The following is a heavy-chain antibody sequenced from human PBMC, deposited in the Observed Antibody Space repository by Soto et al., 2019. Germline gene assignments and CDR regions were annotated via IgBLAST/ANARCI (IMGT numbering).Heavy chain of an antibody. J-gene: IGHJ5*02. CDR2: IYSGGST. CDR1: GFTVSSNY. CDR3: AREEYSGYDSDGWFDP. Sequence: GGSLRLSCAASGFTVSSNYMSWDRQAPGKGLEWVSVIYSGGSTYYADSVKGRFTISRDNSKNTLYLQMNSLRAEDTAVYYCAREEYSGYDSDGWFDPWGQGTLVTVSS. D-gene: IGHD5-12*01. V-gene: IGHV3-66*01.